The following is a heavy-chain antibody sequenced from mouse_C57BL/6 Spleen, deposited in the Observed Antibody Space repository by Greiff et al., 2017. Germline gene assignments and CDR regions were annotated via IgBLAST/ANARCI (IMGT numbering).Heavy chain of an antibody. J-gene: IGHJ4*01. D-gene: IGHD2-4*01. V-gene: IGHV1-26*01. CDR3: ARRGIYYDYDVYYYAMDY. Sequence: EVQLQQSGPELVKPGASVKISCKASGYTFTDYYMNWVKQSHGKSLEWIGDINPNNGGTSYNQKFKGKATLTVDKSSSTAYMELRSLTSEDSAVYYCARRGIYYDYDVYYYAMDYWGQGTSVTVSS. CDR2: INPNNGGT. CDR1: GYTFTDYY.